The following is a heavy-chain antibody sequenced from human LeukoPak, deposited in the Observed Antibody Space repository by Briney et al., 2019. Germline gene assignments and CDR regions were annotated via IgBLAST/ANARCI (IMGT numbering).Heavy chain of an antibody. CDR1: GYTFSSYS. V-gene: IGHV3-21*01. CDR2: ISSSSSYI. Sequence: GGTLRLSCAASGYTFSSYSMNWVRQAPGKGLEWVSSISSSSSYIYYADSVKGRFTISRDNAKNSLYLQMNSLRAEDTAVYYCARGPPGYFDYWGQGTLVTVSS. CDR3: ARGPPGYFDY. J-gene: IGHJ4*02.